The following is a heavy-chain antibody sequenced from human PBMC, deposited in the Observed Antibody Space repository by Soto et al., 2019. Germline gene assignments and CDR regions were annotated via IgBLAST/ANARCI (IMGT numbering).Heavy chain of an antibody. J-gene: IGHJ4*02. V-gene: IGHV3-23*01. CDR1: GFTFSSFA. Sequence: AGGSLILSCAASGFTFSSFAMTWVRQTPGKGLEWVSSINPNGANTYYADSVRGRFTISRDNSKNTLYLQMNSLRADDTATYYCAKCRTHCYFDNWGQGTLVTVSS. CDR2: INPNGANT. CDR3: AKCRTHCYFDN.